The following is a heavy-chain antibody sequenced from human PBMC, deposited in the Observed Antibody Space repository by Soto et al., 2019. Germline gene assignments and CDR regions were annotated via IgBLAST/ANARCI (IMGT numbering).Heavy chain of an antibody. J-gene: IGHJ4*02. V-gene: IGHV4-59*01. D-gene: IGHD3-10*01. Sequence: QVRLQESGPGLVKPSETLSLTCTVSGASINTYYWAWIRQPPGKGLEWIGYIHNSGTTDDNPSLKSRVTMSVDTSKSQFSRKLSSVTAADTAVYYCARDYGAGSYGIDYWGQGTLVTVSS. CDR3: ARDYGAGSYGIDY. CDR1: GASINTYY. CDR2: IHNSGTT.